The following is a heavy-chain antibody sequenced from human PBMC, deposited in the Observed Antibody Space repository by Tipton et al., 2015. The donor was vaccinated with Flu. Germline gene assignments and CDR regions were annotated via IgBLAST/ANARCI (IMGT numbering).Heavy chain of an antibody. V-gene: IGHV4-31*03. Sequence: TLSLTCTVSGGSISTGANYWSWIRQHPGKGLEWIGYIYYSGSTYYNPSLKSRVTISVDTSKNQFSLKLSSVTAADTAVYYCARVEGYCTNGVCYSRWYFDLWGRGTLVTVSS. CDR3: ARVEGYCTNGVCYSRWYFDL. CDR2: IYYSGST. D-gene: IGHD2-8*01. CDR1: GGSISTGANY. J-gene: IGHJ2*01.